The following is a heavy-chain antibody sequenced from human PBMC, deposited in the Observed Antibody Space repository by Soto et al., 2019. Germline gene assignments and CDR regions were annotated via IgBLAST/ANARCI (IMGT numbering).Heavy chain of an antibody. CDR3: ARDKVVVAATPGFWFDP. J-gene: IGHJ5*02. Sequence: ASVKVSCKASGYTFTSYYMHWVRQAPGQGLEWMGIINPSGGSTSYAQKFQGRVTMTRDTSTSTVHMELSSLRSEDTAVYYCARDKVVVAATPGFWFDPWGQGTLVTVSS. V-gene: IGHV1-46*01. CDR1: GYTFTSYY. CDR2: INPSGGST. D-gene: IGHD2-15*01.